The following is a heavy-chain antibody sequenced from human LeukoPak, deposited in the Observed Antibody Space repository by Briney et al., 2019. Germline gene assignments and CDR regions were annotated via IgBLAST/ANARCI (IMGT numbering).Heavy chain of an antibody. V-gene: IGHV4-30-2*01. D-gene: IGHD3-10*01. Sequence: PSQTLSLTCAVSGGSISSGGYSWSWIRQPPGKGLEWIGYIYHSGSTYYNPSLKSRVTTSVDRSKNQFSLKLSSVTAADTAVYYCARVVDYYGSGSYYTRAKEINFDYWGQGTLVTVSS. CDR2: IYHSGST. CDR1: GGSISSGGYS. CDR3: ARVVDYYGSGSYYTRAKEINFDY. J-gene: IGHJ4*02.